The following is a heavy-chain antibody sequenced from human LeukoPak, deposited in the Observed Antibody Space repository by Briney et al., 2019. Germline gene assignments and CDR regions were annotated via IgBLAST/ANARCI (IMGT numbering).Heavy chain of an antibody. V-gene: IGHV3-48*01. Sequence: GGSLRLSCAASGFTFTTYIINWVRQAPGKWLEWVSYISSSSNTIYYADSVKGRFTVSRYNAKNSLYPQMNSPRVEDTAVYYCAPGYCSSSSCTHHFDCWSQGTLVTVSS. CDR1: GFTFTTYI. CDR3: APGYCSSSSCTHHFDC. CDR2: ISSSSNTI. D-gene: IGHD2-2*01. J-gene: IGHJ4*02.